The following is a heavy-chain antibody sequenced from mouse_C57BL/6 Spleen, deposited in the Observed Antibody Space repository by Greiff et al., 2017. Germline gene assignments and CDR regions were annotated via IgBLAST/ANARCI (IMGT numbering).Heavy chain of an antibody. CDR1: GYTFTDYY. J-gene: IGHJ3*01. Sequence: EVQLQQSGPELVKPGASVKISCKASGYTFTDYYMNWVKQSHGKSLEWIGDINPNNGGTSYNQKFKGKATLTVDKSSSTAYMELRSLTSEDSAVYYCARRGDGYPFAYWGQGTLVTGSA. CDR3: ARRGDGYPFAY. CDR2: INPNNGGT. V-gene: IGHV1-26*01. D-gene: IGHD2-3*01.